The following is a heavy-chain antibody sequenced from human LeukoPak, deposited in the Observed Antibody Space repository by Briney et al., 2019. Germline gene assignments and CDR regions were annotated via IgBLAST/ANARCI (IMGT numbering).Heavy chain of an antibody. J-gene: IGHJ4*02. CDR3: ARGNWGFDY. CDR1: GFTFSTYA. Sequence: GRSLRLSCAASGFTFSTYAMHWVRQAPGKGLDWVAVISYDGSNKDYADSVKGRFTISRDNSKNTLYLQMNSLRAEDTAVYYCARGNWGFDYWGQGTLVTVSS. D-gene: IGHD7-27*01. V-gene: IGHV3-30-3*01. CDR2: ISYDGSNK.